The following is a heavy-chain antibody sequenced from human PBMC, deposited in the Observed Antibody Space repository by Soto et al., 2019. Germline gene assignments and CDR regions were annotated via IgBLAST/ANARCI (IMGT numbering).Heavy chain of an antibody. CDR1: GFTFSSYG. CDR3: ARERRAMVRGVLDY. Sequence: PGGSLRLSCAASGFTFSSYGMHWVRQAPGKGLEWVAVIWYDGSNKYYADSVKGRFTISRDNSKNTLYLQMNSLRAEDTAVYYCARERRAMVRGVLDYWGPGTLVTVSS. D-gene: IGHD3-10*01. CDR2: IWYDGSNK. V-gene: IGHV3-33*01. J-gene: IGHJ4*02.